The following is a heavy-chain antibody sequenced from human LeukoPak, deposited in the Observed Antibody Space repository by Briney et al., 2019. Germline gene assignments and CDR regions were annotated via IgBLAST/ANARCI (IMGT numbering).Heavy chain of an antibody. CDR1: EFTFSRHG. V-gene: IGHV3-30*03. Sequence: GRSLRLSCASSEFTFSRHGMHWVRQPPGKGLEWMAVISIDGSRKYYAHSVEATLTISRDNSKNTLYLHMDSLRAEHTGIFYCARDRAWNYFVYLGEGALVTVSS. D-gene: IGHD5-12*01. CDR2: ISIDGSRK. CDR3: ARDRAWNYFVY. J-gene: IGHJ4*02.